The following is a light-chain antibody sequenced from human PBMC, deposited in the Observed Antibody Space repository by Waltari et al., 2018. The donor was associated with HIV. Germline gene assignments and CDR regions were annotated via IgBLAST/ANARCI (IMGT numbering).Light chain of an antibody. CDR2: AAS. CDR3: QQANSFPLT. CDR1: QAVSTW. J-gene: IGKJ4*01. Sequence: DIQMTQSPSSVSASVGDSVTITCRASQAVSTWLAWYQQKPGKAPNLLIYAASSLQRGVSSRFSGSGTGTDFTLTINNLQPEDLATYYCQQANSFPLTFGGGTKVDIK. V-gene: IGKV1D-12*01.